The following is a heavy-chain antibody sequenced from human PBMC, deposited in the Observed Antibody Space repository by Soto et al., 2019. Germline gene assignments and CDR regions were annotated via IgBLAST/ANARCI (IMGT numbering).Heavy chain of an antibody. CDR2: IYYSGST. D-gene: IGHD7-27*01. Sequence: QVQLQESGPGLVKPSQTLSLTCTVSGGSISSGGDYWSWIRQHPGKGLEWIGYIYYSGSTYSNPSPQSGVTLSVDSSKTRFSLKLSSVTAADTAVYYCARVSGYWFDPWGQGTLVTVSS. V-gene: IGHV4-31*03. J-gene: IGHJ5*02. CDR1: GGSISSGGDY. CDR3: ARVSGYWFDP.